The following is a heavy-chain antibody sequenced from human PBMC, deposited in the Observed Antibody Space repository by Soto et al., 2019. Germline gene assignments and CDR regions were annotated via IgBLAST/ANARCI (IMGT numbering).Heavy chain of an antibody. D-gene: IGHD1-26*01. Sequence: ASVKVSCKASGYTFTSYGISWVRQAPGQGLEWMGWTSAYNGNTNYAQKLQGRVTMTTDTSTSTAYMELRSLRSDDTAVYYCARGGGSYPFYYYYYYGMDVWGQGTTVTVSS. CDR1: GYTFTSYG. CDR3: ARGGGSYPFYYYYYYGMDV. V-gene: IGHV1-18*01. CDR2: TSAYNGNT. J-gene: IGHJ6*02.